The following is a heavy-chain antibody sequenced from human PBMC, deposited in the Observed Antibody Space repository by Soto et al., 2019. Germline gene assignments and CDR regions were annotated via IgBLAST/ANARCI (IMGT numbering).Heavy chain of an antibody. D-gene: IGHD4-17*01. J-gene: IGHJ6*02. CDR1: GFRFSAYA. V-gene: IGHV3-30*18. CDR2: ISYEGSNR. Sequence: QVQLVESGGGVVQPGGSLRLSGAASGFRFSAYAMHWVRQAPGKGLEGVAVISYEGSNRFYADSVKGRFTVSRDNSKNMVYLQMNSLRGEDTAVYYCAKDYGDYNFNYGMDVWGRGTTVTVSS. CDR3: AKDYGDYNFNYGMDV.